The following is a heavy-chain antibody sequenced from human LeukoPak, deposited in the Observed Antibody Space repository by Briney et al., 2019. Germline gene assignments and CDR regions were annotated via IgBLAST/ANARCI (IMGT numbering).Heavy chain of an antibody. Sequence: GGSLRLSCAASGFTFSSYWMHWVRQAPGQGLVWVSRINSDGSSTSYADSVKGRFTISRDNAKNTLYLQMNSLRAEDTAVYYCARVRIVGATLRFDYWGQGTLVTVSS. J-gene: IGHJ4*02. CDR1: GFTFSSYW. D-gene: IGHD1-26*01. CDR2: INSDGSST. V-gene: IGHV3-74*01. CDR3: ARVRIVGATLRFDY.